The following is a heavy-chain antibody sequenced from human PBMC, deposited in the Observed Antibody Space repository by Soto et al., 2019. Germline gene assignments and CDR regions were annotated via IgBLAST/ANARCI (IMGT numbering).Heavy chain of an antibody. Sequence: GGSLRLSCAASGFTFSSYAMSWVRQAPGKGLEWVSAISGSGGSTYYADSVKGRFTISRDNSKNTLYLQMNSLRVEDTAVYHCAKDRMVYAHNWFDPWGQGTLVTVSS. CDR1: GFTFSSYA. J-gene: IGHJ5*02. CDR3: AKDRMVYAHNWFDP. D-gene: IGHD2-8*01. CDR2: ISGSGGST. V-gene: IGHV3-23*01.